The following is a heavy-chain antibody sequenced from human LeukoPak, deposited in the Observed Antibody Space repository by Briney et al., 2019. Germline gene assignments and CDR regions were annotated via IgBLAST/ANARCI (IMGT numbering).Heavy chain of an antibody. V-gene: IGHV3-66*01. CDR1: GFTVSSNY. J-gene: IGHJ4*02. D-gene: IGHD3-22*01. CDR3: ARDSFTYDSSGYYYY. CDR2: IYSGGST. Sequence: TGGSLRLSCAASGFTVSSNYMSWVRQAPGKGLEWVSVIYSGGSTYYADSVKGRFTISRDNFKNMLYLQMNSLRVEDTAVYFCARDSFTYDSSGYYYYWGQGTLVTVSS.